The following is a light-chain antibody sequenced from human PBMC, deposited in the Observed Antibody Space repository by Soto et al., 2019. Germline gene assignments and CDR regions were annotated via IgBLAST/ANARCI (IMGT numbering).Light chain of an antibody. CDR2: EIS. V-gene: IGLV2-14*01. CDR3: SSYTSSSTYVV. CDR1: RGDVGSSNY. J-gene: IGLJ2*01. Sequence: QSALTQPASVSGSPGQSITISCSGTRGDVGSSNYVSWYQQHPGKAPKLMIYEISKRPSGVSNRFSGSKSGNTASLTISGLQAEDEADYYCSSYTSSSTYVVFGGGTQLTVL.